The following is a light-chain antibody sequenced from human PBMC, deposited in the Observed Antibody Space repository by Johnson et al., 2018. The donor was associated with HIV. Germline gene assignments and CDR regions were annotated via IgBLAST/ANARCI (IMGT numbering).Light chain of an antibody. CDR1: SSNIGNNY. Sequence: QSVLTQPPSVSAAPVQKVTISCSGSSSNIGNNYVSWYQQLPGTAPKLLIYDNNKRPSGIPDRFSGSKSGTSATLGITGLQTGDEADYYCGTWDSSLSAYVFGTGTNVTVL. V-gene: IGLV1-51*01. J-gene: IGLJ1*01. CDR2: DNN. CDR3: GTWDSSLSAYV.